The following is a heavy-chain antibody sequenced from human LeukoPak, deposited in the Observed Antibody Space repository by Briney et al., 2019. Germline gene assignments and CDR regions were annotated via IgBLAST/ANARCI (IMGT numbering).Heavy chain of an antibody. J-gene: IGHJ4*02. Sequence: PGRSLRLSCAASGFTFSSYAMHWVRQAPGKGLEWVAVISYDGSNKYYADSVKGRFTISRDNSKNTLYLQMNSLRSEDTAVYYCAKVVAVAITASGSSLFDSWGQGTLVTVSS. D-gene: IGHD2-15*01. V-gene: IGHV3-30-3*01. CDR1: GFTFSSYA. CDR2: ISYDGSNK. CDR3: AKVVAVAITASGSSLFDS.